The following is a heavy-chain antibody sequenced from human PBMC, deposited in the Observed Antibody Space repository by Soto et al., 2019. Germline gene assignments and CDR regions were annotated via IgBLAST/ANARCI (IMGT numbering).Heavy chain of an antibody. CDR2: INHSGST. CDR1: GGSFSGYY. Sequence: QVQLQQWGAGLLKPSETLSLTCAVYGGSFSGYYWSWIRQPPGKGLEWIGEINHSGSTNYNPSLKSRVTLSVDTSKNPFSLKLSSGTAADTAVYYGATRNGNSLNWFDPWGQGTLVTVSS. V-gene: IGHV4-34*01. D-gene: IGHD2-8*01. CDR3: ATRNGNSLNWFDP. J-gene: IGHJ5*02.